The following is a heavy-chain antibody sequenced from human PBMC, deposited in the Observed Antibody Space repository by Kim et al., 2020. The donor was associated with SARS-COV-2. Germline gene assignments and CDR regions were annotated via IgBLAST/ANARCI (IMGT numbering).Heavy chain of an antibody. D-gene: IGHD5-18*01. CDR1: GGSISSSSYY. Sequence: SETLSLTCTVSGGSISSSSYYWGWIRQPPGKGLEWIGSIYYSGSTYYNPSLKSRVTISVDTSKNQFSLKLSSVTAADTAVYYCARDPRLVTAMAPFDYWGQGTLVTVSS. V-gene: IGHV4-39*07. CDR3: ARDPRLVTAMAPFDY. J-gene: IGHJ4*02. CDR2: IYYSGST.